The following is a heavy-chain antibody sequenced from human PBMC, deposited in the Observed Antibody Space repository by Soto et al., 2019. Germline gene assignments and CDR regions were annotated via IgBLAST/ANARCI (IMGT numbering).Heavy chain of an antibody. V-gene: IGHV4-30-4*01. CDR2: IYYSGST. Sequence: TLSLTCTVSGGSISSGDYYWSWIRQPPGKGLEWIGYIYYSGSTYYNPSLKSRVTISVDTSKNQFSLKLSSVTAADTAVYYCARDQGLLPYWYFDLWGRGTLVTVSS. D-gene: IGHD3-22*01. J-gene: IGHJ2*01. CDR1: GGSISSGDYY. CDR3: ARDQGLLPYWYFDL.